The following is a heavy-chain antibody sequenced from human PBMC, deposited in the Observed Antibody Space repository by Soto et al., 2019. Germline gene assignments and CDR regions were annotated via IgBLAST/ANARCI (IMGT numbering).Heavy chain of an antibody. CDR2: ISHYNGNT. CDR1: GYTFSNFG. CDR3: ARDRLGVSVTGGGFDS. J-gene: IGHJ4*02. V-gene: IGHV1-18*01. D-gene: IGHD2-8*01. Sequence: QVQLVQSGGEVKKPGASVKVSCKASGYTFSNFGLSWVRQAPGQGLELMGWISHYNGNTNYAQELQGRLTMTTDTTTSTAYLELRSLMSDDKAVYYCARDRLGVSVTGGGFDSWGQGTLVTVSS.